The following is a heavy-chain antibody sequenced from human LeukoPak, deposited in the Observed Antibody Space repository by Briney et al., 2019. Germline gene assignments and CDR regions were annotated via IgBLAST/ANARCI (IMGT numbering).Heavy chain of an antibody. J-gene: IGHJ6*03. CDR3: ARGAVPVFYYYMDV. V-gene: IGHV1-2*02. D-gene: IGHD2-2*01. Sequence: ASVKVSCKASGYIFTGYYMHWVRQAPGQGLEWMGWINPNSGGTNYAQKFQGRVTMTRDTSISTAYMELSRLGSDDTAVYYCARGAVPVFYYYMDVWGKGTTVTVSS. CDR1: GYIFTGYY. CDR2: INPNSGGT.